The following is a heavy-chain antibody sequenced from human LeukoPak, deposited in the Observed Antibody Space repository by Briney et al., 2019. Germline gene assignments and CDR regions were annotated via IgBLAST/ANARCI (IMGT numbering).Heavy chain of an antibody. Sequence: GGSLRLSCAASGFTFSTYSMNWVRQAPGKGLEWVSSISTSSSYIYYADSVKGRFTISRDNAKNSLYLQMNSLRAEDTAVYYCARDFSGYYYGSSAYRGPDYWGQGTLVTVSS. CDR1: GFTFSTYS. V-gene: IGHV3-21*01. D-gene: IGHD3-22*01. CDR3: ARDFSGYYYGSSAYRGPDY. CDR2: ISTSSSYI. J-gene: IGHJ4*02.